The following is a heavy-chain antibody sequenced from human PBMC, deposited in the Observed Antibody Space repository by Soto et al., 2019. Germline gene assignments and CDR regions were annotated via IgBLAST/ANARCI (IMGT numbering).Heavy chain of an antibody. CDR3: ARDLLEFRYGPFDY. V-gene: IGHV3-33*01. CDR2: IWYDGSNK. D-gene: IGHD5-18*01. J-gene: IGHJ4*02. CDR1: GFTFSSYG. Sequence: QVQLVESGGGVVQPGRSLRLSCAASGFTFSSYGMHWVRQAPGKGLEWVAVIWYDGSNKYYADSVKGRFTISRDNSKNTLYLQMNSLRAEDTAVYYCARDLLEFRYGPFDYWGQGTLVTVSS.